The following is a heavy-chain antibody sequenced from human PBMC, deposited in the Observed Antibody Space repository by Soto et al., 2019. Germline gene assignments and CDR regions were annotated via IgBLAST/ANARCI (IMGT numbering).Heavy chain of an antibody. V-gene: IGHV3-23*01. CDR2: ISSTSSST. CDR1: GFTFSSYA. D-gene: IGHD3-9*01. CDR3: AKVHYDILTGYYWPQGHFDY. J-gene: IGHJ4*02. Sequence: PGGSLRLSCAASGFTFSSYAMSWVRQAPGKGLEWVSAISSTSSSTYYADSVKGRFTISRDNAKNSLYLQMNSLRAEDTDVYYCAKVHYDILTGYYWPQGHFDYWGQGTLVTVSS.